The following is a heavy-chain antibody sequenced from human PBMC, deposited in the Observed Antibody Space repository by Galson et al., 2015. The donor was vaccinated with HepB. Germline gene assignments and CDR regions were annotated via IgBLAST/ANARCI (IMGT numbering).Heavy chain of an antibody. Sequence: LRLSCAASGFTFSSYSMHWVRQAPGKGLEWVSFISSSSTYKYYADSVKGRFTISRDNAKNSLYLQMSSLRAEDTAVYYCARSSGDLLTGQRDSYGDDVWGQGTLVTVSS. D-gene: IGHD3-9*01. CDR2: ISSSSTYK. J-gene: IGHJ4*02. CDR3: ARSSGDLLTGQRDSYGDDV. V-gene: IGHV3-21*01. CDR1: GFTFSSYS.